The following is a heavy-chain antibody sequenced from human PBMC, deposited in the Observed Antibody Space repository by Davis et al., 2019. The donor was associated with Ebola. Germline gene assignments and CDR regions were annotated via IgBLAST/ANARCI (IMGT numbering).Heavy chain of an antibody. CDR2: IYDQST. CDR1: GFTVSSNH. CDR3: ATTQWLREFDN. V-gene: IGHV3-53*05. Sequence: GESLKISCTAPGFTVSSNHMSWVRPAPGKGLEWVSVIYDQSTAYADAVRGRFIISRDKSNNPLYLERSSLRVDDTAVYYCATTQWLREFDNWGQGTLVTVSS. D-gene: IGHD6-19*01. J-gene: IGHJ4*02.